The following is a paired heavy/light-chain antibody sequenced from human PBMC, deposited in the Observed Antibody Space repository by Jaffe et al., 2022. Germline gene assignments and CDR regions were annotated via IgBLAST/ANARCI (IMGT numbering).Heavy chain of an antibody. Sequence: QVQLQESGPGLVKPSETLSLTCTVSGGSVSSGSYYWSWIRQPPGKGLEWIGYIYYSGSTNYNPSLKSRVTISVDTSKNQFSLKLSSVTAADTAVYYCAREPDIVATFGEGGHAFDIWGQGTMVTVSS. CDR3: AREPDIVATFGEGGHAFDI. CDR2: IYYSGST. V-gene: IGHV4-61*01. J-gene: IGHJ3*02. CDR1: GGSVSSGSYY. D-gene: IGHD5-12*01.
Light chain of an antibody. Sequence: DIQMTQSPSSLSASVGDRVTITCRASQSISSYLNWYQQKPGKAPKLLIYAASSLQSGVPSRFSGSGSGTDFTLTISSLQPEDFATYYCQQSYSTLGNTFGQGTKLEIK. CDR2: AAS. CDR1: QSISSY. CDR3: QQSYSTLGNT. J-gene: IGKJ2*01. V-gene: IGKV1-39*01.